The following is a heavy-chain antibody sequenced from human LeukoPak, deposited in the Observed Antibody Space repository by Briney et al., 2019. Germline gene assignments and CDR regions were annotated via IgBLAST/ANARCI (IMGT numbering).Heavy chain of an antibody. Sequence: GGSLRLSCAASGFTFSSYWMSWVRQAPGKGLEWVANIKQDGSEKYYVDSVKGRFTISRDNAKNSLYLQMNSLKTEDTAVYYCTRHGSNSGSYPDYWGQGTLVTVSS. D-gene: IGHD3-10*01. CDR1: GFTFSSYW. J-gene: IGHJ4*02. CDR3: TRHGSNSGSYPDY. CDR2: IKQDGSEK. V-gene: IGHV3-7*05.